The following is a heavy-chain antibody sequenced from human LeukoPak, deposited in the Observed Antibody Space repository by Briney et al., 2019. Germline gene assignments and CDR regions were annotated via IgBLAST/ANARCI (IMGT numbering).Heavy chain of an antibody. CDR3: ARDLSSGWYGVFDY. V-gene: IGHV3-53*01. CDR1: GLTFSSHW. J-gene: IGHJ4*02. D-gene: IGHD6-19*01. Sequence: GGSLRLSCAASGLTFSSHWMHWVRQAPGKGLEWVSVIYSGGSTYYADSVKGRFTISRDNSKNTLYLQMNSLRAEDTAVYYCARDLSSGWYGVFDYWGQGTLVTVSS. CDR2: IYSGGST.